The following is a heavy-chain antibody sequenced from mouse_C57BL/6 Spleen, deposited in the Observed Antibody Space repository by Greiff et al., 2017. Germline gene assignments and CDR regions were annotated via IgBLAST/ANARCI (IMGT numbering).Heavy chain of an antibody. J-gene: IGHJ4*01. CDR3: TRLGVNYNAMDY. D-gene: IGHD2-13*01. V-gene: IGHV1-5*01. CDR1: GYTFTSYW. CDR2: IYPGNSDT. Sequence: VHVKQSGTVLARPGASVKMSCKTSGYTFTSYWMHWVKQRPGQGLEWIGAIYPGNSDTSYNPKFKGKANLTAVTSASTAYMELSSLTNEDSAVYDSTRLGVNYNAMDYWGQGTSVTVSS.